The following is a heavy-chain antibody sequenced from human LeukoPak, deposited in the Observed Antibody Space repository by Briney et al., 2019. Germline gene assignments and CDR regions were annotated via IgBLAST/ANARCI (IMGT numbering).Heavy chain of an antibody. Sequence: GGSLRLSCAASGFTFSSYAMSWVRQAPGKGLEWVSVIYSGGSTYYADSVKGRFTISRDNSKNTLYLQMNSLRAEDTAVYYCAREVRGIGPYYFDYWGQGTLVTVSS. CDR3: AREVRGIGPYYFDY. D-gene: IGHD3-10*01. CDR1: GFTFSSYA. CDR2: IYSGGST. J-gene: IGHJ4*02. V-gene: IGHV3-53*01.